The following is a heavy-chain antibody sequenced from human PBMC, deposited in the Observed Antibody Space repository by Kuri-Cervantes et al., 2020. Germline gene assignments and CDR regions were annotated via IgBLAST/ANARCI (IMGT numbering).Heavy chain of an antibody. J-gene: IGHJ4*02. D-gene: IGHD3-22*01. Sequence: SETLSLTCTVFGGSLSNYYWNWIRLSPGKGLEWIGDINHSGVTNYNPSLKSRVTISVDTSKNQFSLKLSSVTAADTAVYYCARGLDYYDSSGYYPEYWGQGTLVTVSS. CDR2: INHSGVT. CDR1: GGSLSNYY. V-gene: IGHV4-34*01. CDR3: ARGLDYYDSSGYYPEY.